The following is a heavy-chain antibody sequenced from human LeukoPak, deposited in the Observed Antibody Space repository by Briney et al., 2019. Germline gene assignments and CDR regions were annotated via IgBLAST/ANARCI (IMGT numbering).Heavy chain of an antibody. V-gene: IGHV4-59*12. J-gene: IGHJ4*02. CDR3: ARVKYDYVWGSYRHHFDY. CDR1: GGSISSYY. Sequence: SETPSLTCTVSGGSISSYYWSWIRQPPGKGLEWIGYIYSSGSTYYNPSLKSRVTISVDRSKNQFSLKLSSVTAADTAVYYCARVKYDYVWGSYRHHFDYWGQGTLVTVSS. CDR2: IYSSGST. D-gene: IGHD3-16*02.